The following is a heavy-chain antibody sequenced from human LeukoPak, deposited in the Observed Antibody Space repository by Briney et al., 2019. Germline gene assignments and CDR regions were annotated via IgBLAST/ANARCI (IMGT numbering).Heavy chain of an antibody. CDR1: GFTFSSYS. D-gene: IGHD3-16*01. CDR3: AREEGGYFDY. J-gene: IGHJ4*02. V-gene: IGHV3-21*04. Sequence: GGSLRLSCAASGFTFSSYSMIWVRQAPGKGLEWVSSISSSSIYTEYADSVKGRFTISRDNAKNSLYLQMSSLRAEDTALYYCAREEGGYFDYWGQGTLVTVSS. CDR2: ISSSSIYT.